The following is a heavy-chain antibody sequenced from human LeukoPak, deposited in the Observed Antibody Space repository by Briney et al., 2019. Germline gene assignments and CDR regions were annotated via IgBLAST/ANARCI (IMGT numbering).Heavy chain of an antibody. V-gene: IGHV1-24*01. J-gene: IGHJ6*02. D-gene: IGHD3-22*01. CDR3: AREGFNYYDSSGYYSLYYYYYGMDV. CDR1: GYTLTELS. CDR2: FDPEDGET. Sequence: ASVKVSCKVSGYTLTELSMHWVRQAPGKGLEWMGGFDPEDGETIYAQKFQGRVTMTEDTSTDTAYMELSSLRSDDTAVYYCAREGFNYYDSSGYYSLYYYYYGMDVWGQGTTVTVSS.